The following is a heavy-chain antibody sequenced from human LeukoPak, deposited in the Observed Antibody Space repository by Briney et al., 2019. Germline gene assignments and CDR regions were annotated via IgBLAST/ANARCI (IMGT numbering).Heavy chain of an antibody. J-gene: IGHJ4*02. Sequence: GGSLRLSCAASGFTFSTYYMSWVRQAPGKGLEWVSGIYGGGNSYHTDSVTDRFTISRDNSRNTLHLQMNSLRGEDTAVYYCARELTVGATIDYWGQGTLVTVSS. CDR2: IYGGGNS. V-gene: IGHV3-66*02. D-gene: IGHD1-26*01. CDR1: GFTFSTYY. CDR3: ARELTVGATIDY.